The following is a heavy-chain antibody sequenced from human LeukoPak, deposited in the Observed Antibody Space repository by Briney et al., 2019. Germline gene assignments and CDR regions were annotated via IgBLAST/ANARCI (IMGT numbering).Heavy chain of an antibody. CDR2: ISGSGGST. CDR3: ARGGYSSSWYPFNWFDP. Sequence: GGSLRLSCAASGFTFSSYAMSRVRQAPGKGLEWVSAISGSGGSTYYADSVKGRFTISRDNSKNTLYLQMNSLRAEDTAVYYCARGGYSSSWYPFNWFDPWGQGTLVTVSS. V-gene: IGHV3-23*01. CDR1: GFTFSSYA. J-gene: IGHJ5*02. D-gene: IGHD6-13*01.